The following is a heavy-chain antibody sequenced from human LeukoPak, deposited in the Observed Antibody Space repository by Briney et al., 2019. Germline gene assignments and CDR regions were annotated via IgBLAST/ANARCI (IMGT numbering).Heavy chain of an antibody. CDR2: IYSGGST. Sequence: GGSLRLSCAASGFTFSDYYMSWIRQAPGKGLEWVSVIYSGGSTYYADSVKGRFTISRHNSKNTLYLQMNSLRAEDTAVYYCASPYYDILTGYRPGAFGIWGQGTMVTVSS. CDR1: GFTFSDYY. CDR3: ASPYYDILTGYRPGAFGI. D-gene: IGHD3-9*01. J-gene: IGHJ3*02. V-gene: IGHV3-53*04.